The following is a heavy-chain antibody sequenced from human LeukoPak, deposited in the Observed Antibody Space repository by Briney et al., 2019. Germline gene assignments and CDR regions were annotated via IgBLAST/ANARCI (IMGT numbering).Heavy chain of an antibody. D-gene: IGHD2-2*01. V-gene: IGHV1-2*02. Sequence: ASVKVSCKASGYTFTGYYMHWVRQAPGQGLEWMGWINPNSGGTNYAQKFQGRGTMTRDTSISTAYMELSRLRSDDTAVYYCARDLGVPAASDYYFDYWGQGTLVTVSS. J-gene: IGHJ4*02. CDR1: GYTFTGYY. CDR2: INPNSGGT. CDR3: ARDLGVPAASDYYFDY.